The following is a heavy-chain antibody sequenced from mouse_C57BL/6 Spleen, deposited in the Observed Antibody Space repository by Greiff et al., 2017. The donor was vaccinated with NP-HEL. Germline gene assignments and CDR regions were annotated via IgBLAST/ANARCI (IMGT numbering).Heavy chain of an antibody. J-gene: IGHJ2*01. Sequence: VNVVESGPGLVAPSQSLSITCTVSGFSLTSYAISWVRQPPGKGLEWLGVIWTGGGTNYNSALKSRLSISKDNSKSQVFLKMNSLRTEDTARYYCARKNHGSPYYLDYWGQGTTLTVSS. CDR3: ARKNHGSPYYLDY. CDR2: IWTGGGT. V-gene: IGHV2-9-1*01. CDR1: GFSLTSYA. D-gene: IGHD1-1*01.